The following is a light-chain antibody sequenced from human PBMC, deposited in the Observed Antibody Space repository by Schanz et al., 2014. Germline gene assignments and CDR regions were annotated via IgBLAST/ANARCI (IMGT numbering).Light chain of an antibody. V-gene: IGLV2-11*01. CDR1: TSDVGGYNY. J-gene: IGLJ3*02. Sequence: QSALTQPRSVSGSPGQSVTISCAGTTSDVGGYNYVSWYQHHPGKVPKLIIYDVSKRPSGVPDRFSGSKSGNTASMTISGLQAEDEADYYCSSYTSSSTFWVFGGGTKLTVL. CDR2: DVS. CDR3: SSYTSSSTFWV.